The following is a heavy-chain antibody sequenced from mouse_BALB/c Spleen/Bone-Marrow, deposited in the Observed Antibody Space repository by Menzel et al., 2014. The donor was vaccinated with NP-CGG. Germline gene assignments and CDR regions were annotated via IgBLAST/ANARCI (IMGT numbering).Heavy chain of an antibody. V-gene: IGHV1-80*01. CDR2: IYPGDGDT. CDR3: ARTGNLAWFAY. Sequence: VQLQQSGAELVRPGSSVKISCKASGYAFXSYWMNWVKQRPGQGLGWIGQIYPGDGDTNYNGKFKGKATLTADKSTSTAYMQLSSLTSEDSAVYFCARTGNLAWFAYWGQGTLVTVSA. D-gene: IGHD2-1*01. CDR1: GYAFXSYW. J-gene: IGHJ3*01.